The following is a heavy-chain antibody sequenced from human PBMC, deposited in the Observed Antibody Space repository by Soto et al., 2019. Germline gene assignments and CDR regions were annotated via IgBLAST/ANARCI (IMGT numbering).Heavy chain of an antibody. J-gene: IGHJ6*02. Sequence: SETLSLTCTVSGGSISSYYWSWIRQPPGKGLEWIGYIYYSGSTNYNPSLKSRVTISVDKSKNQFSLKLSSVTAADTAVYYCARDLIAAAGNDYYYYGMDVWGQGTTVTVSS. V-gene: IGHV4-59*12. CDR2: IYYSGST. CDR1: GGSISSYY. D-gene: IGHD6-13*01. CDR3: ARDLIAAAGNDYYYYGMDV.